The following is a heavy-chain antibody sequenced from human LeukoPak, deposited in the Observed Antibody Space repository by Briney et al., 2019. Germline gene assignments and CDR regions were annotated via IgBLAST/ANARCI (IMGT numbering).Heavy chain of an antibody. CDR2: IYTSGST. V-gene: IGHV4-61*02. J-gene: IGHJ6*03. D-gene: IGHD6-6*01. Sequence: PSQILSLTCTASGGSISSGSYYWSWIGQPAGKGREWIGRIYTSGSTNYNPSLKSRVTISVDTSKNQFSLKLSSATAADTAVYYCAREREQLVKDYYYYYMDVWGKGTTVTVSS. CDR1: GGSISSGSYY. CDR3: AREREQLVKDYYYYYMDV.